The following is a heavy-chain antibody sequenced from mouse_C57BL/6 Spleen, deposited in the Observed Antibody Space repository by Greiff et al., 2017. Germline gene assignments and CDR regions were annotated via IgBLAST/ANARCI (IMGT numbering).Heavy chain of an antibody. V-gene: IGHV1-81*01. CDR2: IYPRSGNT. Sequence: VQLQQSGAELARPGASVKLSCKASGYTFTSYGISWVKQRTGQGLEWIGEIYPRSGNTYYNEQFKGKATLTADKSSSTAYMELRSLTSEDSAVYFCAREGGRYFDVWGTGTTVTVSS. J-gene: IGHJ1*03. CDR3: AREGGRYFDV. CDR1: GYTFTSYG.